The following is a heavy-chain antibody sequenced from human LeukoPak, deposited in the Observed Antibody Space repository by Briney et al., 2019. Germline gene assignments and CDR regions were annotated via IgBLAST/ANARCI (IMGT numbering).Heavy chain of an antibody. D-gene: IGHD3-9*01. CDR2: IYYSGST. CDR3: ARGYYDILISPFDP. Sequence: PSETLSLTCTVSGGSISSSSYYWGWIRQPPGKGLEWIGYIYYSGSTNYNPSLKSRVTISVDTSKNQFSLKLSSVTAADTAVYYCARGYYDILISPFDPWGQGTLVTVSS. J-gene: IGHJ5*02. V-gene: IGHV4-61*05. CDR1: GGSISSSSYY.